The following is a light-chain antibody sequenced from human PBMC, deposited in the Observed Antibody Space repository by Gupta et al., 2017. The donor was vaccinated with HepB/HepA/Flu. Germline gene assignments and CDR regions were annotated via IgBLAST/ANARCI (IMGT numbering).Light chain of an antibody. CDR1: QTVGKNY. CDR2: NPS. CDR3: HQYAYSPLT. Sequence: VLTQSPGTLSLSPGERATLSCRASQTVGKNYLGWFQQKPGQTPRLLVYNPSTRATGIPDRFSGSGSGTDFTLTIDRVEPEDFAVYYCHQYAYSPLTFGQGTRLEIK. J-gene: IGKJ5*01. V-gene: IGKV3-20*01.